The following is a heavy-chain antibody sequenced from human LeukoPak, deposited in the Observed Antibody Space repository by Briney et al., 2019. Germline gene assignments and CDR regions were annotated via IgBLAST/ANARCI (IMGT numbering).Heavy chain of an antibody. J-gene: IGHJ5*02. CDR1: GNSFTGYG. CDR3: ARAPRCNTNTCNSWFDP. D-gene: IGHD2/OR15-2a*01. Sequence: ASVKVSCKASGNSFTGYGISWVRRAPGQGLEWMGWINVNTKYAQKFQGRVTLTTDTSTTTAYMELRSLRSDDTAVYYCARAPRCNTNTCNSWFDPWGQGTLVT. CDR2: INVNT. V-gene: IGHV1-18*01.